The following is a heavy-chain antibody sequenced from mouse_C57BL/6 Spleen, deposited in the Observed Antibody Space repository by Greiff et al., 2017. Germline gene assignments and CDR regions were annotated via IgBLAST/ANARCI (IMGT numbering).Heavy chain of an antibody. CDR3: ARSPNWSYYAMDY. J-gene: IGHJ4*01. Sequence: QVQLQQSGPELVKPGASVKISCKASGYAFSSSWMNWVKQRPGKGLEWIGRIYPGDGDTNYNGKFKGKATLTADKSSSTAYMQLSSLTSEDSAVYFCARSPNWSYYAMDYWGQGTSVTVAS. CDR1: GYAFSSSW. V-gene: IGHV1-82*01. CDR2: IYPGDGDT. D-gene: IGHD4-1*01.